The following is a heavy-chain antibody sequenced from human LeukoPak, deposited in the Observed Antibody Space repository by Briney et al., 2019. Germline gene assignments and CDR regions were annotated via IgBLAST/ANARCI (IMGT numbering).Heavy chain of an antibody. CDR3: ARVTVTIPYYYGMDV. CDR2: IIPIFGTA. D-gene: IGHD4-11*01. CDR1: GGTFSSYA. Sequence: GASVTVSCKASGGTFSSYAISWVRQAPGQGLEWMGGIIPIFGTANYAQKFQGRVTITADESTSTAYMELSSLRSEDTAVYYCARVTVTIPYYYGMDVWGQGTTVTVSS. J-gene: IGHJ6*02. V-gene: IGHV1-69*13.